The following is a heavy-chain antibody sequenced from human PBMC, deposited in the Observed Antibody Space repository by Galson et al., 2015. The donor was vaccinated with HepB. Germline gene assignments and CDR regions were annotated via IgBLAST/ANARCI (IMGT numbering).Heavy chain of an antibody. V-gene: IGHV3-20*04. CDR2: IDWEGGST. D-gene: IGHD4-11*01. Sequence: SLRLSCAASGFTFDAHAMTWVRQAPGKGLEWVSGIDWEGGSTGYVESVKGRFTIPRDNVKQSLYLQMNSLRVEDTALYYCARGRGGDYRDWGQGTLVTVSS. J-gene: IGHJ4*02. CDR3: ARGRGGDYRD. CDR1: GFTFDAHA.